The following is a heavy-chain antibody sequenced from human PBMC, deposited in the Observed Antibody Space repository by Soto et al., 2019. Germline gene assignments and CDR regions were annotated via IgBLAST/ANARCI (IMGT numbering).Heavy chain of an antibody. CDR3: AQIRTVAVQLYYYSYYCMDV. CDR2: IFSNDEK. Sequence: QVTLKESGPVLVTPTETLTLTCTVSGFSRSNARMGVSWIRQPPGKALEWLAHIFSNDEKTYSTTLKSSLTISKDTSKSQVGLTGTNMDPVDTATDYCAQIRTVAVQLYYYSYYCMDVCGRGTTVTVSS. D-gene: IGHD6-19*01. V-gene: IGHV2-26*01. J-gene: IGHJ6*02. CDR1: GFSRSNARMG.